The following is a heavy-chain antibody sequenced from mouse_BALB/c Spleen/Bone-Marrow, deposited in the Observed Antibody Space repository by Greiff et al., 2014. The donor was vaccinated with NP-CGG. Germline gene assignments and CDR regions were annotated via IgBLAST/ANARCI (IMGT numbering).Heavy chain of an antibody. V-gene: IGHV3-1*02. CDR3: AREARTTARFAY. J-gene: IGHJ3*01. CDR2: IHYSGST. D-gene: IGHD1-2*01. CDR1: GYSITSGYG. Sequence: EVQVVESGPDLVKPSQSLSLTCTVTGYSITSGYGWHWVRQFPGNKLEWMAYIHYSGSTNYNPSLKSRISITRDTSKNQFFLQLNSVTTEDTATYYCAREARTTARFAYWGQGTLVTVSA.